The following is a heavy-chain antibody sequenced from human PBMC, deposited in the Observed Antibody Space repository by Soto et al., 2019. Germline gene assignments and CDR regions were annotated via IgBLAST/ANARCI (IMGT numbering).Heavy chain of an antibody. Sequence: QVQLVQSGAEVKKPGSSVKVSCKASGGTFSSYAISWVRQAPGQGLEWMGGIIPIFGTANYAQKFQGRVTITADESTSTAYMELSSLRSEDTAVYYCARYCSGGSCYFPEGYFDSWGQGTLVTVSS. V-gene: IGHV1-69*01. CDR1: GGTFSSYA. CDR2: IIPIFGTA. J-gene: IGHJ4*02. CDR3: ARYCSGGSCYFPEGYFDS. D-gene: IGHD2-15*01.